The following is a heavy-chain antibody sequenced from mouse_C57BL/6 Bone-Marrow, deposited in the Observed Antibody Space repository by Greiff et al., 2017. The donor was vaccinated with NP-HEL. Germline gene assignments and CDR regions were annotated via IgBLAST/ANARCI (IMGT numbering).Heavy chain of an antibody. J-gene: IGHJ4*01. CDR3: ARSAYDYDDYAMDY. D-gene: IGHD2-4*01. CDR1: GYTFTSYW. CDR2: IYPGSGRP. Sequence: VQLQQPGAELVKPGASVKMSCKASGYTFTSYWITWVKQRPGQGLEWIGDIYPGSGRPNYNEKFKSKATLPVDKSSSQAYLQLSSLTTEDAAVYYCARSAYDYDDYAMDYWGQGTSVTVSS. V-gene: IGHV1-55*01.